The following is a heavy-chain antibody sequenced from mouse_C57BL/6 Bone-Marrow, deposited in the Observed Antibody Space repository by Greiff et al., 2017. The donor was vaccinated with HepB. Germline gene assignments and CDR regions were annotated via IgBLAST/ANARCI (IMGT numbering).Heavy chain of an antibody. CDR3: AREAADGYYSIAY. V-gene: IGHV1-58*01. CDR1: GYTFTSYG. J-gene: IGHJ3*01. D-gene: IGHD2-3*01. CDR2: IDIEDGYT. Sequence: VQLQQSGAELVRPGSSVKMSCKTSGYTFTSYGMHWVKQRPGQGLEWIGYIDIEDGYTEYNQKFKGKATLTSDTSSSTAYMQLSSLTSEDSAIYSCAREAADGYYSIAYWGQGTLVTVSA.